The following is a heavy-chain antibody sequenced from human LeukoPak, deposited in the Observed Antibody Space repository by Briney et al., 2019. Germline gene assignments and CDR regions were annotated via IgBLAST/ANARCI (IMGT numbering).Heavy chain of an antibody. J-gene: IGHJ5*02. V-gene: IGHV1-69*05. CDR1: GGTFSSYA. Sequence: SVKVSCKASGGTFSSYAISWVRQAPGQGLEWMGRIIPIFGTANYAQKFQGRVTITTDESTSTAYMELSSLRSEDTAVYYCAREGGSIYIAAAGYNWFDPWGQGTLVTVSS. CDR2: IIPIFGTA. D-gene: IGHD6-13*01. CDR3: AREGGSIYIAAAGYNWFDP.